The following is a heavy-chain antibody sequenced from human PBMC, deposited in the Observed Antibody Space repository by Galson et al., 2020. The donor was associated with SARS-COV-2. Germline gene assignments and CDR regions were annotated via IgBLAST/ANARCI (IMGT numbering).Heavy chain of an antibody. D-gene: IGHD2-8*01. V-gene: IGHV5-51*01. J-gene: IGHJ6*02. Sequence: GESLKISCQASGYRFTSYWIGWVRQMPGKGLEWMGIVFPSDSETRYSPSFQGQVTISADKSISTAYLQWSSLKASDTAIYYCARHTADCSNGICYADYYHGLDVWGQGTAVTVS. CDR3: ARHTADCSNGICYADYYHGLDV. CDR1: GYRFTSYW. CDR2: VFPSDSET.